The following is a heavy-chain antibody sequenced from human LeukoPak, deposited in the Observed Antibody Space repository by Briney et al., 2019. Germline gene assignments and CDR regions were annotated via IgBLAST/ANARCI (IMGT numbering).Heavy chain of an antibody. Sequence: PGRSLRLFCAASGFTFSSYGMHWVRQAPGKGLEWVAVISYDGSNKYYADSVKGRFTISRDNSKNTLYLQMNSLRAEDTAVYYCAKGEGSGWAIDYWGQGTLVTVSS. CDR1: GFTFSSYG. D-gene: IGHD6-19*01. V-gene: IGHV3-30*18. CDR3: AKGEGSGWAIDY. CDR2: ISYDGSNK. J-gene: IGHJ4*02.